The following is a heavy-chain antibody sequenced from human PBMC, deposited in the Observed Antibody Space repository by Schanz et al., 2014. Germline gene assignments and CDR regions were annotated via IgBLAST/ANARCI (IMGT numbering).Heavy chain of an antibody. V-gene: IGHV1-69*04. Sequence: QVQLVQSGAEVKKPGSSVKVSCKASGGNFNSNAISWVRQAPGQGLEWMGRIIPIFGIANYAQKFQGRVTITADKSTSTAYMELSSLRSEDTAVFFCARENTAVAGMPRVMDVWGQGTTVTVTS. CDR1: GGNFNSNA. J-gene: IGHJ6*02. D-gene: IGHD6-19*01. CDR3: ARENTAVAGMPRVMDV. CDR2: IIPIFGIA.